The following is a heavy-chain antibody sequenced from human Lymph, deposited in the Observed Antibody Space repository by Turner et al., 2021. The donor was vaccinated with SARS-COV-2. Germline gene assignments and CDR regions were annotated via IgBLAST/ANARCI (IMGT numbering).Heavy chain of an antibody. V-gene: IGHV3-23*01. Sequence: EVQPLESGGGFVQPGGSLGLSCAASGFTFSSYGMSWVRQAPGKGLVGVSAIGGSGGSTYYADSVKGRFTISRDNSKNTLYLQRNSLRAEDTAVYYCARDLGGPIDIWGQGTMVTVSS. CDR1: GFTFSSYG. CDR2: IGGSGGST. J-gene: IGHJ3*02. CDR3: ARDLGGPIDI. D-gene: IGHD3-16*01.